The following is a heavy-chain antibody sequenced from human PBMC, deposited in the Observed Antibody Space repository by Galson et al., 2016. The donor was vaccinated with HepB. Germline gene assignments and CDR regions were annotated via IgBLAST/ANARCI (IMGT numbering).Heavy chain of an antibody. J-gene: IGHJ4*02. CDR2: ISISGDST. Sequence: SLRLSCAVSGLTFSSRAFSWVRQAPGQGLEWVSSISISGDSTQYAESVKGRFTVSRDHDKNTLYLQMNSLRVEDTAVYYCANEIRPNDYWGQGTLVNVSS. CDR3: ANEIRPNDY. CDR1: GLTFSSRA. V-gene: IGHV3-23*01.